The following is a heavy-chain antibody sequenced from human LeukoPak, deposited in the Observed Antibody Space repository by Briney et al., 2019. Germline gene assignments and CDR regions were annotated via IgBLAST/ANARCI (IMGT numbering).Heavy chain of an antibody. CDR3: ARQDYYGSGSYYYYYYYMDV. Sequence: PSETLSLTCSVSGGSMSSENEYWGWIRQTPGKGLEWIGSVYNTGSTDYNPSLKRRFSISIDTSKNQFSLKLSSVTAADTAVYYCARQDYYGSGSYYYYYYYMDVWGKGTTVTISS. CDR2: VYNTGST. CDR1: GGSMSSENEY. D-gene: IGHD3-10*01. V-gene: IGHV4-39*01. J-gene: IGHJ6*03.